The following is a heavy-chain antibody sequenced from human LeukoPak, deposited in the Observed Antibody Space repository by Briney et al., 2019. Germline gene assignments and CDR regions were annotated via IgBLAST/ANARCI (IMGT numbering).Heavy chain of an antibody. CDR1: GFTVSSNY. D-gene: IGHD6-13*01. V-gene: IGHV3-53*01. J-gene: IGHJ4*02. Sequence: PGGSLRLSCAASGFTVSSNYMSWVRQAPGKGLECVSVLYSGGSTYYADSVKGRFTISRDNSKNTLYLQMDSLRVEDTAIYYCARSVSSWYFQDYWGQGTLVTVTS. CDR2: LYSGGST. CDR3: ARSVSSWYFQDY.